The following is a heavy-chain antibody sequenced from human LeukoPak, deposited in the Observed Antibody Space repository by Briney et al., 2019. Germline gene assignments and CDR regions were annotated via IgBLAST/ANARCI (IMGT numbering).Heavy chain of an antibody. CDR1: GFTFSGYW. V-gene: IGHV3-74*01. CDR2: INSDGSST. CDR3: ARGLLWFGESSFDY. J-gene: IGHJ4*02. D-gene: IGHD3-10*01. Sequence: GGSLRLSSAASGFTFSGYWMHWVRHAPGKGLVWVSRINSDGSSTGYADSVKGRFTISRDNAKNTLYLQMNSLRAEDTAVYYCARGLLWFGESSFDYWGQGTLVTVSS.